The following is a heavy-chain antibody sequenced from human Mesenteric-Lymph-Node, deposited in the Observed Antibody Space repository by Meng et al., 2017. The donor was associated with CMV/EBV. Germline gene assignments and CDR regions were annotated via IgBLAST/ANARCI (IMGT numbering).Heavy chain of an antibody. D-gene: IGHD6-13*01. Sequence: SETLSLTCAISGDSVSSNSAAWNWIRQSPSRGLEWLGRTYYRSKWYNDYAVSVKSRITINPDTSKNQFSLQLNSVTPEDTAVYYCARDLWAAAGTFTLRFDPWGQGTLVTVSS. CDR2: TYYRSKWYN. CDR3: ARDLWAAAGTFTLRFDP. J-gene: IGHJ5*02. CDR1: GDSVSSNSAA. V-gene: IGHV6-1*01.